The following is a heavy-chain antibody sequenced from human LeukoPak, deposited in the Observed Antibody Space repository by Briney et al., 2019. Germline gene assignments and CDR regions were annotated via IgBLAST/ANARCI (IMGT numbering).Heavy chain of an antibody. CDR1: GYTFTGYY. Sequence: GASVKVSCKASGYTFTGYYMHWVRQAPGQGLEWMGWINPNSGGTNYAQKFQGWVTMTRDTSISTAYMELSRLRSDDTAVYYCARVLDIVATIDYYYGMDVWGQGTTVTVSS. J-gene: IGHJ6*02. CDR3: ARVLDIVATIDYYYGMDV. V-gene: IGHV1-2*04. D-gene: IGHD5-12*01. CDR2: INPNSGGT.